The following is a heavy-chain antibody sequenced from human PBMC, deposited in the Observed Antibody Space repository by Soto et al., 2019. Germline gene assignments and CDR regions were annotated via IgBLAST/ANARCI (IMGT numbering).Heavy chain of an antibody. V-gene: IGHV4-4*02. CDR1: GGSISSSDW. CDR3: ARTKLRGFDY. D-gene: IGHD2-15*01. Sequence: SETLSLTCAVSGGSISSSDWWTWVRQPPGKGLEWIGEIHHSGSPNYNPSLRSRVTISMDKSKNQFSLNLTSVTAADTAVYYCARTKLRGFDYWGQGTLVTVSS. CDR2: IHHSGSP. J-gene: IGHJ4*02.